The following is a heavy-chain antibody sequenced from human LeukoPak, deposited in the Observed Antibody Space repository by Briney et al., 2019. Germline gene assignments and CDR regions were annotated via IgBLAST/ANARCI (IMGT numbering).Heavy chain of an antibody. CDR3: ARGLDASMETAYDY. CDR1: GGSFNAYA. Sequence: SVKVSCKASGGSFNAYAISWVRQAPGQGLEWMGGIIPIFGTSNYAQKLQGRVTISTDESTSTAYMELSSRRSEDTAIYYCARGLDASMETAYDYWGQGTLVTVSS. V-gene: IGHV1-69*05. J-gene: IGHJ4*02. D-gene: IGHD5-18*01. CDR2: IIPIFGTS.